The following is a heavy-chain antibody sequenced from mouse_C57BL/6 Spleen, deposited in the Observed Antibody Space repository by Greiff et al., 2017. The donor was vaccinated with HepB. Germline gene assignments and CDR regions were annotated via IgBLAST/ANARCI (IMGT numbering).Heavy chain of an antibody. V-gene: IGHV1-80*01. CDR1: GYAFSSYW. Sequence: QVQLQQSGAELVKPGASVKISCKASGYAFSSYWMNWVKQRPGKGLEWIGQIYPGDGDTNYNGKFKGKATLTADKSSSTAYMQLSSLTSEASAVYFCARVGVTTGFAYWGQGTLVTVSA. J-gene: IGHJ3*01. CDR2: IYPGDGDT. CDR3: ARVGVTTGFAY. D-gene: IGHD2-2*01.